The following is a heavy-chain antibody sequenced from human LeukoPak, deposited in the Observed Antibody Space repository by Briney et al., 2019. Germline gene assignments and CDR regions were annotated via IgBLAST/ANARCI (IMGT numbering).Heavy chain of an antibody. CDR1: GSAFRSYV. J-gene: IGHJ4*02. V-gene: IGHV3-21*01. Sequence: PGGSLRLSCAASGSAFRSYVVNWVRQAPGKGLEWVSSISASGSDVNYADSVTGRFTVSRDNAKSSLYLEMNSLRAEDTAVYYCARRTAAGPFDYWGQGTLVTVSS. CDR3: ARRTAAGPFDY. CDR2: ISASGSDV. D-gene: IGHD6-13*01.